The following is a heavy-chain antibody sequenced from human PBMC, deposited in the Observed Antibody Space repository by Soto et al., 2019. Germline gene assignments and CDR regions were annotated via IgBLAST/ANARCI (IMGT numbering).Heavy chain of an antibody. Sequence: GASVKVSCKASGYTFTSYGISWVRQAPGQGLEWMGWISAYNGNTNYAQKLQGRVTMTTDTSTSTAYMELSSLRSEDTAVYYCARANKDLYYYYGMDVWGQGTTVTSP. CDR3: ARANKDLYYYYGMDV. J-gene: IGHJ6*02. V-gene: IGHV1-18*01. CDR2: ISAYNGNT. CDR1: GYTFTSYG.